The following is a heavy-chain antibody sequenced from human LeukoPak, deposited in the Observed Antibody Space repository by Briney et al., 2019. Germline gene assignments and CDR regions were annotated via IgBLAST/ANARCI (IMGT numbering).Heavy chain of an antibody. CDR3: ASYRLLGYYFDY. J-gene: IGHJ4*02. CDR1: GFTFDDYA. V-gene: IGHV3-9*01. Sequence: PGRSLRLSCAASGFTFDDYAMHWVRQAPGKGLEWVSGISWNSGSIGYADSVKGRFTISRDNAKNSLYLQMNSLRAEDTAVYYCASYRLLGYYFDYWGQGTLVTVSS. D-gene: IGHD7-27*01. CDR2: ISWNSGSI.